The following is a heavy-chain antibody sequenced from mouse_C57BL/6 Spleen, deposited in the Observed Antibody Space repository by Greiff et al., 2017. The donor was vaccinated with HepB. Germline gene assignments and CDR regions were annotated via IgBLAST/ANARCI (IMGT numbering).Heavy chain of an antibody. D-gene: IGHD1-1*01. CDR1: GFTFSDYG. J-gene: IGHJ1*03. CDR3: ARPNDYYGSSGYFDV. CDR2: ISSGSSTI. Sequence: EVMLVESGGGLVKPGGSLKLSCAASGFTFSDYGMHWVRQAPEKGLEWVAYISSGSSTIYYADTVKGRFTISRDNAKNTLFLQMTSLRSEDTAMYYGARPNDYYGSSGYFDVWGTGTTVTVSS. V-gene: IGHV5-17*01.